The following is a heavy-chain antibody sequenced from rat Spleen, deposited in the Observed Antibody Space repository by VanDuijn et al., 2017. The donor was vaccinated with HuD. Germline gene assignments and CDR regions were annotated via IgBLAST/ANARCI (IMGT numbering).Heavy chain of an antibody. Sequence: EVQLVESGGGLVQPGRSMKLSCAASGFTFSDYYMAWVRQAPKKGLEWVASISYEGSSTYYGDSVKGRFTISRDNAKSTLYLQMNSLRSEDTATYYCARHDGTYYYVMDAWGQGASVTVSS. D-gene: IGHD1-12*02. J-gene: IGHJ4*01. CDR1: GFTFSDYY. CDR2: ISYEGSST. CDR3: ARHDGTYYYVMDA. V-gene: IGHV5-22*01.